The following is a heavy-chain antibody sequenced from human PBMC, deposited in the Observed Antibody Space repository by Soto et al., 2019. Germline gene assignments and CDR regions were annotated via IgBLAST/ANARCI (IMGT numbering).Heavy chain of an antibody. V-gene: IGHV3-9*01. D-gene: IGHD3-10*01. Sequence: FLRLSCAASGFSFDDYAMHWVRQVPGKGLEWITGISWNSGTIGYADSVKGRFTISRDNAKNSLYLQMNSLRAEDTAFYYCARDVWSRASGPPDSWGQGTLVTVSS. CDR2: ISWNSGTI. CDR1: GFSFDDYA. CDR3: ARDVWSRASGPPDS. J-gene: IGHJ5*02.